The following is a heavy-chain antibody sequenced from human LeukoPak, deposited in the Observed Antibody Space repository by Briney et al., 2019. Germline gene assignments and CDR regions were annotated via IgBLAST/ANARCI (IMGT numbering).Heavy chain of an antibody. CDR3: ARRAAAGPGGENAFDI. CDR2: IYYSGST. Sequence: SETLSLTCTVSGGSNSSSSYYWGWIRQPPGKGLEWIGSIYYSGSTYYNPSLKSRVTISVDTSKNQFSLKLSSVTAADTAVYYCARRAAAGPGGENAFDIWGQGTMVTVSS. CDR1: GGSNSSSSYY. V-gene: IGHV4-39*07. J-gene: IGHJ3*02. D-gene: IGHD6-13*01.